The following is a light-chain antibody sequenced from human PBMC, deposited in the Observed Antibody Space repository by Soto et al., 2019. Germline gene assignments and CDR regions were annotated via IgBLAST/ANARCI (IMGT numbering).Light chain of an antibody. V-gene: IGKV3-15*01. CDR3: QHFNIWPHMPT. Sequence: IVLTQSPATLSVSPGERATLSCRASQGVGSNLAWYQQRPGQAPRLLIYDASTRATGIPYRFSGGGSGTELTLPISRRLSDDFAFYYGQHFNIWPHMPTFGGGTKLEIK. CDR1: QGVGSN. CDR2: DAS. J-gene: IGKJ4*01.